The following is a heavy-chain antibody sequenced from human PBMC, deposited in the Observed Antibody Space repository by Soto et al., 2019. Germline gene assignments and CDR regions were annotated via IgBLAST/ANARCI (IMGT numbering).Heavy chain of an antibody. CDR3: ARGARGFDP. CDR1: GFTFSRYD. Sequence: EVQVVESGGGLVQPGGSLRLSCAASGFTFSRYDMHWVRQATGRGLEWVSGIGTSGDTYYAGSVKGRFTISRENAKNSGYLQMSSLRAGDTAVYYCARGARGFDPWGQGTLVAVSS. J-gene: IGHJ5*02. CDR2: IGTSGDT. V-gene: IGHV3-13*04.